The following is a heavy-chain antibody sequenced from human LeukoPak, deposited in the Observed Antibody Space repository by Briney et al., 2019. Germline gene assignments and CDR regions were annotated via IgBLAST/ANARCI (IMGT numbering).Heavy chain of an antibody. CDR3: ARDRREGADF. J-gene: IGHJ4*02. V-gene: IGHV4-38-2*02. D-gene: IGHD6-6*01. CDR2: IFHSGST. CDR1: GYSISSGYY. Sequence: KASETLSLTCTVSGYSISSGYYWGWIRQPPGKGLEWIGNIFHSGSTYCSPSLKSRVNISVDTSKNQFSLRLSSVTAADTAMYYCARDRREGADFWGQGTLVTVSS.